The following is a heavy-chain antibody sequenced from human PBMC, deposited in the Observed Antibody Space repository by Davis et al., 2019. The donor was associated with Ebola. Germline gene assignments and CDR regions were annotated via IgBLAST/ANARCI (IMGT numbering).Heavy chain of an antibody. CDR1: GSTLHSRG. J-gene: IGHJ4*02. CDR2: ISHDGSEE. CDR3: ARSEPPDY. V-gene: IGHV3-30*03. D-gene: IGHD1-14*01. Sequence: GESLKISCAASGSTLHSRGMHWVRQAPGKGLEWVAAISHDGSEEFYADSVKGRFTVSRDNSKKTLYLQMDSLRAEDTAVYYCARSEPPDYWGQGTLVTVSS.